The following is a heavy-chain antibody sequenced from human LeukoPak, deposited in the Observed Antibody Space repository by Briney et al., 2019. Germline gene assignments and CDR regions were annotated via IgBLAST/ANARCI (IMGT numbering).Heavy chain of an antibody. V-gene: IGHV3-53*01. J-gene: IGHJ4*02. CDR1: GFTVSSNY. CDR3: ASESLTGYYTPY. D-gene: IGHD3-9*01. Sequence: GGSLRLSCAASGFTVSSNYMSWVRQAPGKGLEWVSILYSGGSTYYADSVKGRFTISGDNSKNTLYLQMNSLRAEDTAVYYCASESLTGYYTPYWGQGTLVTVSS. CDR2: LYSGGST.